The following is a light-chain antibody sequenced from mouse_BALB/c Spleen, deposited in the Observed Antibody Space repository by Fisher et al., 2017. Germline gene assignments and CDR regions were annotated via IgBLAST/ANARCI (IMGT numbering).Light chain of an antibody. V-gene: IGKV4-55*01. Sequence: IVMTQSTAIMSASPGEKVTMTCSASSSVSYMYWYQQKPGSSPRLLIYDTSKLASGVPVRFSGSGSGTSYSLTISSMEAEDAATYYCQQWSSNPPTFGAGTKLELK. CDR2: DTS. J-gene: IGKJ5*01. CDR1: SSVSY. CDR3: QQWSSNPPT.